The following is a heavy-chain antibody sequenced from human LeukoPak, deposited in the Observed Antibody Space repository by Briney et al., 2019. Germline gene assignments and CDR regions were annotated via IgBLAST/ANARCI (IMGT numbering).Heavy chain of an antibody. J-gene: IGHJ6*03. Sequence: SETLSLTCTVSGGSISSQYWSWVRQAPGKGLEWVGYIYDSESTNYNPSLKSRVTISVDTSKNQSSLKVSSVTAADTAVYYCARSRGNYYYYYMDVWGKGTTVTVSS. V-gene: IGHV4-59*11. D-gene: IGHD1-14*01. CDR2: IYDSEST. CDR3: ARSRGNYYYYYMDV. CDR1: GGSISSQY.